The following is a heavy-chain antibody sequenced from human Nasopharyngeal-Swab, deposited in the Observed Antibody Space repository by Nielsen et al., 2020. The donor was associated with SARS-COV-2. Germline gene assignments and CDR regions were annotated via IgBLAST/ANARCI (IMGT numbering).Heavy chain of an antibody. CDR3: AKEATLGGVGDYYYMDV. D-gene: IGHD3-16*01. CDR1: GFTFSSYA. J-gene: IGHJ6*03. V-gene: IGHV3-23*01. CDR2: ISGSGGST. Sequence: GGPLRLSCAASGFTFSSYAMSWVRQAPGKGLEWVSAISGSGGSTYYADSVKGRFTISRDNSKNTLYLQMNSLRADDTAVYYCAKEATLGGVGDYYYMDVWGKGTTVTVS.